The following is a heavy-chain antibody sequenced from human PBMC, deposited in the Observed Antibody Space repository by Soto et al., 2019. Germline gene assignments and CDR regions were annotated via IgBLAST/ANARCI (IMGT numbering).Heavy chain of an antibody. D-gene: IGHD6-19*01. V-gene: IGHV3-48*01. CDR2: ISSSSSSI. Sequence: EVQLVESGGGLVQPGGSLRLSCTASGVTFSSYSMVWVRQAPGKGLEWVSYISSSSSSIYYADSVKGRFSTSRDNAKNSTSLQMNSLRVEDTGVYYCASELGFDAVARMDVWGQGTTVTVSS. CDR3: ASELGFDAVARMDV. CDR1: GVTFSSYS. J-gene: IGHJ6*02.